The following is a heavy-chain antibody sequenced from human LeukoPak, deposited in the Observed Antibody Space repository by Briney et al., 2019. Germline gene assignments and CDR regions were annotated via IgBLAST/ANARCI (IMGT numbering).Heavy chain of an antibody. CDR2: INHSGST. J-gene: IGHJ5*02. CDR3: ARGPTVYSISRGRFDP. CDR1: GGSFSGYY. Sequence: SETLSLTCAVYGGSFSGYYWSWIRQPPGKGLEWIGEINHSGSTNYNPSLKSRVTISVDTSKNQFSLKLSSVTAADTAVYYCARGPTVYSISRGRFDPWGQGTLVTVSS. V-gene: IGHV4-34*01. D-gene: IGHD6-13*01.